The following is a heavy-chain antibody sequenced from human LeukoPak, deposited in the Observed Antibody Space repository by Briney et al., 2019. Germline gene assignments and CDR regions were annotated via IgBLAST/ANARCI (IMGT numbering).Heavy chain of an antibody. V-gene: IGHV3-30*18. J-gene: IGHJ4*02. CDR2: ISYDGSKP. CDR1: GFTFSSYV. CDR3: AKLGYDSSGSINLFDY. Sequence: GGSLRLSCAASGFTFSSYVMHLGRQAPGKGLGWVALISYDGSKPYYGDSVKGRFTISRDNSKSTLYLQMNSLRAEDKAVYYCAKLGYDSSGSINLFDYWGQGTLVTVSS. D-gene: IGHD3-22*01.